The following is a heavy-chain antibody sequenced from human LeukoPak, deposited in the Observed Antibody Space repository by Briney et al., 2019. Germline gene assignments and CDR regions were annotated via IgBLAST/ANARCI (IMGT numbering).Heavy chain of an antibody. D-gene: IGHD7-27*01. CDR2: ISSSGSTI. V-gene: IGHV3-11*04. Sequence: GGSLRLSCAASGFTFSDYYMSWLRQAPGKGLEWVSYISSSGSTIYYADSVKGRFTLSRDNAKNSLYLQMNSLRAEDTAVYYWARDVGRNWGTDYWGQGTLVTVSS. CDR3: ARDVGRNWGTDY. CDR1: GFTFSDYY. J-gene: IGHJ4*02.